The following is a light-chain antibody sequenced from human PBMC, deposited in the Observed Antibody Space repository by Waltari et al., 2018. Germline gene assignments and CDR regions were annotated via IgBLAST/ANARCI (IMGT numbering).Light chain of an antibody. J-gene: IGKJ2*01. CDR3: QQYNTWSYT. Sequence: ETVMTQSPATLSMSPGDRATLSCRASQNVNTQFGWYQQKPGQAPRLLFYSASIGAPGIPARFSASGSGTEFTLTITSLQPEDFAVYYCQQYNTWSYTFGQGTKLEIK. CDR1: QNVNTQ. CDR2: SAS. V-gene: IGKV3-15*01.